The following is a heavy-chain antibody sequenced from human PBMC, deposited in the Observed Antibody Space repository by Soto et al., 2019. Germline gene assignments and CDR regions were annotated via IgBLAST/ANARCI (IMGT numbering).Heavy chain of an antibody. Sequence: QVQLQESGPGLVKPSETLSLTCTVSGGSISSYYWSWIRPPPGQGLEWIGYIYYSGRTNYNPSLKSRVTIAVDTSKNQFALELSSVTAADTAVYYCARGYCSSTSCYIWDNWFDPWGQGTLVTVSS. CDR2: IYYSGRT. CDR3: ARGYCSSTSCYIWDNWFDP. J-gene: IGHJ5*02. CDR1: GGSISSYY. D-gene: IGHD2-2*02. V-gene: IGHV4-59*01.